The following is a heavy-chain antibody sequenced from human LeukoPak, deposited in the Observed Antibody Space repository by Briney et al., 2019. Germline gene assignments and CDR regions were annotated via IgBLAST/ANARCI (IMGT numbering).Heavy chain of an antibody. D-gene: IGHD1-26*01. J-gene: IGHJ4*02. CDR3: AKMGAPIDY. V-gene: IGHV3-30*18. Sequence: GGSLRLSCAASGFTFSSHAMHWVRQAPGKGLEWVAVISNHGNNIDYVDSVKGRFTISRDNSKNTLFLQMNSLRPDDTAVYYCAKMGAPIDYWRQGTLVTVSS. CDR2: ISNHGNNI. CDR1: GFTFSSHA.